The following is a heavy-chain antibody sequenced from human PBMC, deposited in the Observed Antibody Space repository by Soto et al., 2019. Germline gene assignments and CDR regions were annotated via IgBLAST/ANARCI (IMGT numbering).Heavy chain of an antibody. CDR1: GGSISSSSYY. CDR2: IYYSGST. D-gene: IGHD4-17*01. CDR3: ARHLQPDKTDYGDSVAEYFQH. J-gene: IGHJ1*01. Sequence: QLQLQESGPGLVKPSETLSLTCTVSGGSISSSSYYWGWIRQPPGKGLEWIGSIYYSGSTYYNPSLKSRVTISVDTSKNQFSLKLSSVTAADTAVYYCARHLQPDKTDYGDSVAEYFQHWGQGTLVTVSS. V-gene: IGHV4-39*01.